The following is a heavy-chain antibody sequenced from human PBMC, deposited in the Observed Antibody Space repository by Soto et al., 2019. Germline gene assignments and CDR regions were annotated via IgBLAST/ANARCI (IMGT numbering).Heavy chain of an antibody. CDR3: ARFGIAVADYYYYGMDV. D-gene: IGHD6-19*01. CDR2: ISAYNGNT. Sequence: ASVKVSCKASGYTFTSYGISWVRQAPGQGLEWMGWISAYNGNTNYAQKLQGRVTMTTDTSTSTAYMELRSLRFDDTAVYYCARFGIAVADYYYYGMDVWGQGTTVTVSS. J-gene: IGHJ6*02. CDR1: GYTFTSYG. V-gene: IGHV1-18*01.